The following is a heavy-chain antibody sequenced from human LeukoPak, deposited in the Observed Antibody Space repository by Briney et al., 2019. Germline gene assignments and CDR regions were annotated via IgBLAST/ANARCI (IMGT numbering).Heavy chain of an antibody. CDR3: AKEHYYYDSTGPYDS. J-gene: IGHJ4*02. D-gene: IGHD3-22*01. CDR1: GFTFSSYG. CDR2: ISWNSGSI. V-gene: IGHV3-9*01. Sequence: GGSLRLSCAASGFTFSSYGMHWVRQAPGKGLEWVSGISWNSGSIAYADSVRGRFTISRDNAKNSLYLQMNSLRSEDTALYYCAKEHYYYDSTGPYDSWGQGTLVTVSS.